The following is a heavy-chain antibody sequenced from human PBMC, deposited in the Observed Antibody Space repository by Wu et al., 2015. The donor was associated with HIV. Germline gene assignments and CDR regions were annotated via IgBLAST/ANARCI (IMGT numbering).Heavy chain of an antibody. CDR1: GYTFTAHY. CDR3: ARDHREVGATTDYYYYYMDV. J-gene: IGHJ6*03. Sequence: QVQLVQSGAELTKPGASVRVSCQTSGYTFTAHYIHWVRQAPGQGLEWMGWIRPDSGATHYAEKFEDRVTMTRDASISAAYIQLNRLRSDDTAVYFCARDHREVGATTDYYYYYMDVWGKGTTVTVSS. CDR2: IRPDSGAT. V-gene: IGHV1-2*02. D-gene: IGHD1-26*01.